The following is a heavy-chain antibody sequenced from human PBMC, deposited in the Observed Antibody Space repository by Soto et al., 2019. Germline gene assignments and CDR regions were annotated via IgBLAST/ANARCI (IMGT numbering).Heavy chain of an antibody. CDR1: GYTFTGYY. Sequence: ASVKVSCKASGYTFTGYYMHWVRQAPGQGLEWMGWINPNSGGTNYAQKFHGRVTMTRDTSISTAYMELSRLRSDDTAVYYCARGQYDILTGYPYYYYGMDVWGQGTTVTVSS. V-gene: IGHV1-2*02. CDR2: INPNSGGT. J-gene: IGHJ6*02. D-gene: IGHD3-9*01. CDR3: ARGQYDILTGYPYYYYGMDV.